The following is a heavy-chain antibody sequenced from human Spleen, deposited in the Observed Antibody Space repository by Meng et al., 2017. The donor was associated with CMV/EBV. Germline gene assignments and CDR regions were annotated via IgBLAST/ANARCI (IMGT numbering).Heavy chain of an antibody. D-gene: IGHD6-6*01. Sequence: GGSLRLSCAASGFTFSSYWMSWVRLAPGKGLEWVANIKQDGSEKYYVDSVKGRFTVSRDNAKNSLYLQMNRLRAEDTAIYYCARTRGDYLAARLDYWGRGTLVTVSS. J-gene: IGHJ4*02. V-gene: IGHV3-7*01. CDR1: GFTFSSYW. CDR3: ARTRGDYLAARLDY. CDR2: IKQDGSEK.